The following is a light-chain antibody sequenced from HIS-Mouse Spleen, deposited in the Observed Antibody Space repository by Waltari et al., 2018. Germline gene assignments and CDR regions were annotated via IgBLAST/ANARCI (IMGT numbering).Light chain of an antibody. CDR1: QDISNY. CDR3: QQYDNLPLT. V-gene: IGKV1-33*01. Sequence: DIQMTQSPSSLSASVGDRVTITCQPSQDISNYLNLYQQKPGKAPKLLIYDASNLETGVPSRFSGSGSGTDFTFTISSLQPEDIATYYCQQYDNLPLTFGGGTKVEIK. CDR2: DAS. J-gene: IGKJ4*01.